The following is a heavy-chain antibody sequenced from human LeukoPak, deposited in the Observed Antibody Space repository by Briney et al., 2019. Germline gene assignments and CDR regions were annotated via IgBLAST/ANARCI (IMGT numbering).Heavy chain of an antibody. CDR3: AKDLRGTLSSRGPFEY. Sequence: GGSLRLSCAASGFTFSSYAMSWFRQAPEKGLEWVSAISGNGDITYYADTVKGRFSGSRDNSKNTLYLQLNSLRAEDTAVYYCAKDLRGTLSSRGPFEYWGQGTLVTVSS. D-gene: IGHD1-1*01. V-gene: IGHV3-23*01. CDR2: ISGNGDIT. J-gene: IGHJ4*02. CDR1: GFTFSSYA.